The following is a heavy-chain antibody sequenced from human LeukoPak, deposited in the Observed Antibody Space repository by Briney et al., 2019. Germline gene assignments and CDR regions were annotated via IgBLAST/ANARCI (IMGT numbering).Heavy chain of an antibody. CDR2: ISAYNGNT. J-gene: IGHJ4*02. CDR3: AREGWVQHFDY. Sequence: GASVKVSCKASGYTFTSYGISCVRQATGQRLEWMGWISAYNGNTNYAQKLQGRVTMTTNTSTSTAYMELRSLRSDDTAVYYCAREGWVQHFDYWGQGTLVTVSS. CDR1: GYTFTSYG. V-gene: IGHV1-18*01. D-gene: IGHD5-24*01.